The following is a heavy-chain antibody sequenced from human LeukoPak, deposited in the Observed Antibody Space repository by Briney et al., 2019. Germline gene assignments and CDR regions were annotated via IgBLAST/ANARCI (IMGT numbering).Heavy chain of an antibody. J-gene: IGHJ6*03. D-gene: IGHD3-22*01. CDR2: ISSSSSTI. V-gene: IGHV3-48*01. CDR3: ARAANDYDSYVWSETNYYYYYYMDV. CDR1: GFTFSSYS. Sequence: GGSLRLSCAASGFTFSSYSMNWVRQAPGKGLEWVSYISSSSSTIYYADSVKGRFTISRDNAKNSLYLQMNSLRAEDTAVYYCARAANDYDSYVWSETNYYYYYYMDVWGKGTTVTVSS.